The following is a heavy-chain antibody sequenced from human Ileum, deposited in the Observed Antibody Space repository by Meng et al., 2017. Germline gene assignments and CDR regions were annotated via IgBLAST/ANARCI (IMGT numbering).Heavy chain of an antibody. CDR1: GGSFSSGNW. CDR3: VNYCSGGKCSPNEKTQH. D-gene: IGHD2-15*01. Sequence: QMQLQESGPGLVKPSGTLSLTCGVSGGSFSSGNWWGWVRQPPGKGLEWIGEIFHTGNTNYNPSLQCRVSLSIDKSKNQFSLKVISVTAADTAVYYCVNYCSGGKCSPNEKTQHWGQGTLVTVSS. V-gene: IGHV4-4*02. CDR2: IFHTGNT. J-gene: IGHJ1*01.